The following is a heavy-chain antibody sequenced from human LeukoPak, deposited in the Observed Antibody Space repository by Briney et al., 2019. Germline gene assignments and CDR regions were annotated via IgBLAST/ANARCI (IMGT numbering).Heavy chain of an antibody. CDR1: GGSITQTNY. V-gene: IGHV4-4*02. Sequence: PSGTLSLTCGVSGGSITQTNYWTWVRQPPGKGLEWIGEVNLQGSTNYNPSLMGRVAISVDKSENHVSLQLTSVTAADTAVYYCARAVRWLQQPTFDYWGQGTLVTVSS. CDR2: VNLQGST. D-gene: IGHD5-24*01. CDR3: ARAVRWLQQPTFDY. J-gene: IGHJ4*02.